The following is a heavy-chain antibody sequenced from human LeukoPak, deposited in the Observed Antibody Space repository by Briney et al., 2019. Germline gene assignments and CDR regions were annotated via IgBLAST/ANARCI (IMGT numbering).Heavy chain of an antibody. CDR1: AFIFSGHW. CDR3: ARAMNHAFNI. V-gene: IGHV3-7*03. CDR2: MNEDGSKK. J-gene: IGHJ3*02. Sequence: GGSLRLSCEGSAFIFSGHWMNWVRQTPGKGLERVANMNEDGSKKYYVGSVRGRFTISRDNAKTSLYLQMSSPRAEDTAVYYCARAMNHAFNIWGQGAMVTVSS.